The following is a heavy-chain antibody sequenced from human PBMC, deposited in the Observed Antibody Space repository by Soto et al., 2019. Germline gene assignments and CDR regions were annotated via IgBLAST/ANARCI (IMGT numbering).Heavy chain of an antibody. D-gene: IGHD6-19*01. CDR1: GYTFSRYG. J-gene: IGHJ4*02. Sequence: GASVKVSCKASGYTFSRYGISWVRQAPGQGLEWMGWISGYNGNTNYAQKFQGRVTMTTDTATSTAYMELRSLTSDDTAVYYCAKFYRHGWPRGYIDNWGQGTLVTVSS. CDR3: AKFYRHGWPRGYIDN. V-gene: IGHV1-18*01. CDR2: ISGYNGNT.